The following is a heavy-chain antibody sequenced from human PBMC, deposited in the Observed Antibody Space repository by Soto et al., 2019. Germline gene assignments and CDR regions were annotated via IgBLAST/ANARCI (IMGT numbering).Heavy chain of an antibody. CDR2: ISGYNGQT. CDR1: AYTFTTYG. J-gene: IGHJ6*02. CDR3: ARDNRKELWVEGLNAMDV. V-gene: IGHV1-18*04. Sequence: QVQLVQSGPEVKKPGVSLKVSSKASAYTFTTYGISWVRQAPGQGLEWMGWISGYNGQTNYPQKFRGRVTLTTDTSTSTAYMELRSLRSDDTAMYYCARDNRKELWVEGLNAMDVWGQGTTVTVSS. D-gene: IGHD3-10*01.